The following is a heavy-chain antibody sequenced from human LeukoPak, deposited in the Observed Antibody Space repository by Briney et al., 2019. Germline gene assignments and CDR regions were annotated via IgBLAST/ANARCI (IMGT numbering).Heavy chain of an antibody. V-gene: IGHV3-33*08. J-gene: IGHJ4*02. CDR2: IWYDGSNN. CDR3: ARDSGGRYCSSTSCLGHFDY. CDR1: GFTLSYYG. D-gene: IGHD2-2*01. Sequence: PGGSLRLSCAASGFTLSYYGMHWVRQAPGKGLEWVAVIWYDGSNNYYADSVKGRFTISRDNSKNTLYLQMNSLRAEDTAVYYCARDSGGRYCSSTSCLGHFDYWGQGTLVTVSS.